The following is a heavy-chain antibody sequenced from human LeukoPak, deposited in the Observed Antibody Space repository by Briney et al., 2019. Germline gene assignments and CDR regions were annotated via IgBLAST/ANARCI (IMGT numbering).Heavy chain of an antibody. CDR2: ISSSSGTI. D-gene: IGHD3-10*01. Sequence: GALSFSCAAPGFTFSSYSMNWVRQAQGKGLEWVYYISSSSGTIYYADSVKGRFTISRDNAENSLYLQMNSLRDEDTAVYYCARWNYDSGSWVLDYWGQGTLVTVSS. CDR3: ARWNYDSGSWVLDY. CDR1: GFTFSSYS. J-gene: IGHJ4*02. V-gene: IGHV3-48*02.